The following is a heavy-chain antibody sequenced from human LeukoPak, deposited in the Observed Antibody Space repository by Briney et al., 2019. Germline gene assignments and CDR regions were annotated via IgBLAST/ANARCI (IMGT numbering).Heavy chain of an antibody. Sequence: PSETLSLTCTVSGGSISSYYWSWIRQPPGKGLEWIGYIYTSGSTNYNPSLKSRVTISVDTSKNQFSLKLSSVTAADTAVYYSARLVVEYYYYYYIDVWGKGTTVTVSS. CDR2: IYTSGST. D-gene: IGHD2-21*01. CDR3: ARLVVEYYYYYYIDV. CDR1: GGSISSYY. V-gene: IGHV4-4*09. J-gene: IGHJ6*03.